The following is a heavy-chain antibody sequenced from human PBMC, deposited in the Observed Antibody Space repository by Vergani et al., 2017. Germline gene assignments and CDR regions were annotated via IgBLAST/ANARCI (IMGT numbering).Heavy chain of an antibody. J-gene: IGHJ4*02. Sequence: EVQLLESGGGLAQPGGSLRLSCADSGFTFRNYAMSWVRQAPGKGLEWVSSVSGSSATPYYADSVKGRFIISRDNSKNTLHLQMNSLRADDTAVYYCTKGSRGYTGYFFDYWGQGTLATVSS. CDR3: TKGSRGYTGYFFDY. CDR2: VSGSSATP. D-gene: IGHD5-12*01. V-gene: IGHV3-23*01. CDR1: GFTFRNYA.